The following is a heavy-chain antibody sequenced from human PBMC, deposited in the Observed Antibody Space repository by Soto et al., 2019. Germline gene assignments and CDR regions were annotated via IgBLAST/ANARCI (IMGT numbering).Heavy chain of an antibody. V-gene: IGHV1-3*04. Sequence: QVQLVQSGAEVKKPGASVKVSCKASGYTFSNYAIHWVRQAPGQRLGWMGWINTDNGKTKYSQKFQGRATITRDTSATTAYMELSGLRSEDTAVYYCASPGVVVVADDAFDIWGQGTMVTVSS. CDR1: GYTFSNYA. D-gene: IGHD2-15*01. CDR3: ASPGVVVVADDAFDI. CDR2: INTDNGKT. J-gene: IGHJ3*02.